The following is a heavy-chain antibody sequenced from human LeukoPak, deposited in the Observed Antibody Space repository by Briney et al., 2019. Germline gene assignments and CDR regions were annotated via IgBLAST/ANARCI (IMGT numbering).Heavy chain of an antibody. V-gene: IGHV4-59*01. J-gene: IGHJ6*03. CDR3: ARSSGIDYDFWSGYYRGAGGGDYYYMDV. CDR2: IYYSGST. Sequence: SETLSLTCTVSGGSISSYYWSWIRQPPGKGLEWIGYIYYSGSTNYNPSLKSRVTISVDTSKNQFSLKLSSVTAADTAVYYCARSSGIDYDFWSGYYRGAGGGDYYYMDVWGKGTTVTVSS. D-gene: IGHD3-3*01. CDR1: GGSISSYY.